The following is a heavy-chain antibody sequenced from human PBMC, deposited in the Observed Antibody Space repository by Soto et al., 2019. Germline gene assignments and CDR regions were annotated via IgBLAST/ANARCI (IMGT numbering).Heavy chain of an antibody. D-gene: IGHD6-19*01. CDR1: GFTFSSYA. CDR3: ARDGESLAVAGTQDY. V-gene: IGHV3-30-3*01. J-gene: IGHJ4*02. CDR2: ISYDGSNK. Sequence: QVQLVESGGGVVQPGRSLRLSCAASGFTFSSYAMHWVRQAPGKGLEWVAVISYDGSNKYYADSVKGRFTISRDNSKNTLYLQMNRLRAEDTAVYYCARDGESLAVAGTQDYWGQGTLVTVSS.